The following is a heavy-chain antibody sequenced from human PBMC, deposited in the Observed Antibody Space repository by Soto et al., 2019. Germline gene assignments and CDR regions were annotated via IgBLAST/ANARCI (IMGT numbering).Heavy chain of an antibody. CDR2: INHSGST. D-gene: IGHD3-10*01. CDR3: ARGRYYGSGSYYKLSKRELWFDP. V-gene: IGHV4-34*01. CDR1: GGSFSGYY. J-gene: IGHJ5*02. Sequence: PSDTLSLTCAVYGGSFSGYYWSWIRQPPGKGLEWIGEINHSGSTNYNPSLKSRVTISVDTSKNQFSLKLSSVTAADTAVYYCARGRYYGSGSYYKLSKRELWFDPWGQGTLVTVSS.